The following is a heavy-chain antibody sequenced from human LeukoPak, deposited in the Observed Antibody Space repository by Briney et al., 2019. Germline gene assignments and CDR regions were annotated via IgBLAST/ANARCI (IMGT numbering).Heavy chain of an antibody. V-gene: IGHV3-43D*04. CDR1: GFTFKDYA. Sequence: GGSLRLSCAASGFTFKDYAMHWVRQAPGKGLEWVCLISWDGGNTYYADSVKGRFTISRDNSKNSQYLQMNSLRVEDTALYYCVEESESGGYRYFRHWGQGTLVTVSS. D-gene: IGHD3-22*01. J-gene: IGHJ1*01. CDR2: ISWDGGNT. CDR3: VEESESGGYRYFRH.